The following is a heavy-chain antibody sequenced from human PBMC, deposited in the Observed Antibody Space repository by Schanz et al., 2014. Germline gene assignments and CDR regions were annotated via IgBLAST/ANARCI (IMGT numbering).Heavy chain of an antibody. V-gene: IGHV3-53*01. CDR2: IYSGGST. CDR3: VRDAGRDGYNLAFDV. Sequence: EVQLVESGGGLIQPGGSLRLSCAASGFTVSSNYMSWVRQAPGKGLEWVAVIYSGGSTFYTDSVKGRFTISRDNSKNTLFLHMNSLRAEDTAVYYCVRDAGRDGYNLAFDVWGQGTLVTVSS. J-gene: IGHJ3*01. CDR1: GFTVSSNY. D-gene: IGHD1-1*01.